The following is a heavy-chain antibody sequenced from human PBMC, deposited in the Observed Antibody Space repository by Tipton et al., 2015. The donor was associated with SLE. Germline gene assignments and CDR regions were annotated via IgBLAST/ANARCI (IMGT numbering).Heavy chain of an antibody. CDR1: GGSLTSYY. CDR2: FSYRGGT. CDR3: ARRDYVDNWFDP. Sequence: TLSLTCSVSGGSLTSYYWNWIRQPPGEGLEWIGYFSYRGGTNYNPSLESRVAISIDTSKNEISLQLSSVTAADTAIYYCARRDYVDNWFDPWGQGTLVTVPS. D-gene: IGHD4-17*01. V-gene: IGHV4-59*08. J-gene: IGHJ5*02.